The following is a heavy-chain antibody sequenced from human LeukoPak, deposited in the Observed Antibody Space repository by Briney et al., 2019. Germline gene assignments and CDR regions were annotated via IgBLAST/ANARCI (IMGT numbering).Heavy chain of an antibody. D-gene: IGHD3-10*01. CDR2: IYYSGST. CDR1: GGSISSGGYY. J-gene: IGHJ4*02. Sequence: SETLSLTCTVSGGSISSGGYYWSWIRQHPGKGLEWIGYIYYSGSTCYNPSLKSRVTISVDTSKNQFSLKLSSVTAADTAVYYCARRGSGTVRDWGQGTLVTVSS. CDR3: ARRGSGTVRD. V-gene: IGHV4-31*03.